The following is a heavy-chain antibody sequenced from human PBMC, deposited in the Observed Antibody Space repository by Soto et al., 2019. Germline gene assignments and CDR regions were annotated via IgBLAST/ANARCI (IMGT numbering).Heavy chain of an antibody. Sequence: SETLSLTCAVYGGSFSGYCWSWIRQPPGKGLEWIGEINHSGSTNYNPSLKSRVTISVDTSKNQFSLKLSSVTAADTAVYYCARARPYGSGKNWFDPWGQGTLVTVSS. CDR2: INHSGST. D-gene: IGHD3-10*01. V-gene: IGHV4-34*01. CDR1: GGSFSGYC. J-gene: IGHJ5*02. CDR3: ARARPYGSGKNWFDP.